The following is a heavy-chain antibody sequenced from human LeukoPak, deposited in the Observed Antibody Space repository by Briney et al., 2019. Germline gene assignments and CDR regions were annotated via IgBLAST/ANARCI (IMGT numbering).Heavy chain of an antibody. V-gene: IGHV3-66*01. Sequence: GGSLRLSCAASGFTVSSNYMSWVRQAPGKGLEWVSVIYRGGSTKYADSVKDRFTISRDNSKETLYLQMNSLRAEDTALYYCAKSLFTSAHGSGRAFDIWGQGTMVTVSS. CDR3: AKSLFTSAHGSGRAFDI. J-gene: IGHJ3*02. CDR2: IYRGGST. CDR1: GFTVSSNY. D-gene: IGHD3-10*01.